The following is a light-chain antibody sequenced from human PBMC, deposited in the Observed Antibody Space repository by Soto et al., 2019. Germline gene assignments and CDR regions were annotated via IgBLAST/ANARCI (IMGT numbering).Light chain of an antibody. CDR1: SSDVGGYNY. CDR2: DVT. V-gene: IGLV2-14*01. CDR3: SSYTSSSTYV. J-gene: IGLJ1*01. Sequence: QSALTQPASVSGSPGQSSTIPCTGTSSDVGGYNYVSWYQQHPGNAPKLIIYDVTNRPSGVSNRFSGSKSGNTASLTISGLQAEDEADYYCSSYTSSSTYVFGTETKLTVL.